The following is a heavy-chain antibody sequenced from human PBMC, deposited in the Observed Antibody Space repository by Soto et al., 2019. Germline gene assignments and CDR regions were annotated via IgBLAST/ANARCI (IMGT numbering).Heavy chain of an antibody. V-gene: IGHV3-21*01. CDR2: ISSSSSYI. CDR3: GYDQPGYSYDYGLGY. J-gene: IGHJ4*02. D-gene: IGHD5-18*01. Sequence: EVQLVESGGGLVKPGGSLRLSCAASGFTFSSYSMNWVRQAPGKWLEWVSSISSSSSYIYYADSVKGRVTISRDNSKNSLYLQMNRLRAEDTAVYYCGYDQPGYSYDYGLGYWGQGTLGTVSS. CDR1: GFTFSSYS.